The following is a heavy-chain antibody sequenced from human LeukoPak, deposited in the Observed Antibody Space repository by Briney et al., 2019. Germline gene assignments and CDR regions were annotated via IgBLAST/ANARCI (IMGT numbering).Heavy chain of an antibody. Sequence: ASVKVSCKASGYTFTDYYIHWVRQAPGQGLEWMGWINPNSGVTNYAHKFQGRVTMTRDTSISTAYMELSSLRSDDTAVYYCASTYVDTAMVIVNWGQGTPVTVSS. J-gene: IGHJ4*02. V-gene: IGHV1-2*02. CDR2: INPNSGVT. CDR3: ASTYVDTAMVIVN. CDR1: GYTFTDYY. D-gene: IGHD5-18*01.